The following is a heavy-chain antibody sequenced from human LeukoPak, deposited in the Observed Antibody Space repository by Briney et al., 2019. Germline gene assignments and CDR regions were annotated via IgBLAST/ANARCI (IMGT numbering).Heavy chain of an antibody. CDR1: GYTFPDYY. D-gene: IGHD2-2*01. Sequence: ASVTVSCTASGYTFPDYYIQWVRQAPGQGLEWMGWINPNSGGTNSAQPFQGRVTITRDTSITTPYMELSRLTYDDTAVYYCARDHCSSIKCYEEYYYGLDVWGQGTTVTVSS. CDR2: INPNSGGT. CDR3: ARDHCSSIKCYEEYYYGLDV. V-gene: IGHV1-2*02. J-gene: IGHJ6*02.